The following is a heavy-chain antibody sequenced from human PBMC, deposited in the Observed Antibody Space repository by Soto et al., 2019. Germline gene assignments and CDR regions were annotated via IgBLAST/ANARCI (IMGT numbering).Heavy chain of an antibody. J-gene: IGHJ4*02. CDR1: GGSITSGGYS. V-gene: IGHV4-30-2*01. CDR3: ARVPDY. CDR2: IYHSGSI. Sequence: QLQLQESGSGLVKPSQTLSLTCAVSGGSITSGGYSWSWIRQPPGKGLEGIGYIYHSGSIYYNTSLKSRVTISVDRSKNQCSLKLSSVTAADTAVDYCARVPDYWGQGTLVTVSS.